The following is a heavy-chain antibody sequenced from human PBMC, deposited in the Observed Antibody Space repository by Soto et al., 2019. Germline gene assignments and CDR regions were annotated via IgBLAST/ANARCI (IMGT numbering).Heavy chain of an antibody. CDR3: ARDIAVAVRNAFDI. D-gene: IGHD6-19*01. J-gene: IGHJ3*02. Sequence: GALRLSCAASGFTFSSYGMHWVRQAPGKGLEWVAVIWYDGSNKYYADSVKGRFTISRDNSKNTLYLQMNSLRAEDTAVYYCARDIAVAVRNAFDIWGQGTMVTVSS. CDR2: IWYDGSNK. CDR1: GFTFSSYG. V-gene: IGHV3-33*01.